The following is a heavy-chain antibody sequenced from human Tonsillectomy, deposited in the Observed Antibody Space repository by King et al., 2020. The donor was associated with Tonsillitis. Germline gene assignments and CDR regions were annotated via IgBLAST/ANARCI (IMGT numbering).Heavy chain of an antibody. V-gene: IGHV1-69*12. J-gene: IGHJ6*02. CDR1: GGTFSSYA. D-gene: IGHD6-19*01. Sequence: QLVQSGAEVKKPGSSVKVSCKASGGTFSSYAISWVRQAPGQGLEWMGGIIPIFGTANYAQKFQGRVTITADEYTSTAYMERSSLRSEDTAVYYCARAGTDRPSSGWDYYGMDVWGQGTTVTVSS. CDR2: IIPIFGTA. CDR3: ARAGTDRPSSGWDYYGMDV.